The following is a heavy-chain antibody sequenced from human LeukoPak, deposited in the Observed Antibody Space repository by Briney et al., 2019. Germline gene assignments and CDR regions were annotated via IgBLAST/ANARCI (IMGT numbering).Heavy chain of an antibody. CDR2: IYTSGST. Sequence: SETLSLTCTVSGGSISSYYWGWIRQPAGKGLEWIGRIYTSGSTNYNPSLKSRVTMSVDTSKNQLSLKLSSVTAADTAVYYCARVYYYDSSGYQDSDAFDIWGQGTMVTVSS. D-gene: IGHD3-22*01. J-gene: IGHJ3*02. CDR3: ARVYYYDSSGYQDSDAFDI. CDR1: GGSISSYY. V-gene: IGHV4-4*07.